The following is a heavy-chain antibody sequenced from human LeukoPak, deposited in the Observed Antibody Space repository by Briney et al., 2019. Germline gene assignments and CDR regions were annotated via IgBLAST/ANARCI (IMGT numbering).Heavy chain of an antibody. D-gene: IGHD1-1*01. CDR2: IYHTGST. Sequence: SETLSLTCAVSGGSISSITWWSWVRQPPGKRLEWIGEIYHTGSTNYNPSLKSRVTMSVDKSKNQFSLNLSSVTAADTAVYHCAREGGPQSLRGTFDPWGQGALVTVSS. J-gene: IGHJ5*02. CDR1: GGSISSITW. CDR3: AREGGPQSLRGTFDP. V-gene: IGHV4-4*02.